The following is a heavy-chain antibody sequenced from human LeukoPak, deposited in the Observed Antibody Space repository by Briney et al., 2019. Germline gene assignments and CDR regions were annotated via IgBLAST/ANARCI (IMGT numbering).Heavy chain of an antibody. D-gene: IGHD2-2*01. CDR2: IIPILGIA. CDR3: ARDKFVPDEAIDIVVVPAALSHYYYYYGMDV. Sequence: SVKVSCKASGGTFSSYAISWVRQAPGQGLEWMGRIIPILGIANYAQKFQGRVTITADKSTSTAYMELSSLRSEDTAVYYCARDKFVPDEAIDIVVVPAALSHYYYYYGMDVWGQGTTVTVSS. J-gene: IGHJ6*02. CDR1: GGTFSSYA. V-gene: IGHV1-69*04.